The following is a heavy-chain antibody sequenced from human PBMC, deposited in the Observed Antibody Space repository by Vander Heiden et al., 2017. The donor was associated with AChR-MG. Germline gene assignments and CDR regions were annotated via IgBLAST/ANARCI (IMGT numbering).Heavy chain of an antibody. V-gene: IGHV3-9*01. CDR1: GFTFDDYA. Sequence: EVQLVESGGGLVQPGRSLRLSCAASGFTFDDYAMHLVRQAPGKGLGWVSSISWNSGSIGYADSVKGRFTISRDNAKNSLYLQMNSLRAEDTALYYCAKEGRRWATNAFDIWGQGTMVTVSS. CDR3: AKEGRRWATNAFDI. D-gene: IGHD5-12*01. J-gene: IGHJ3*02. CDR2: ISWNSGSI.